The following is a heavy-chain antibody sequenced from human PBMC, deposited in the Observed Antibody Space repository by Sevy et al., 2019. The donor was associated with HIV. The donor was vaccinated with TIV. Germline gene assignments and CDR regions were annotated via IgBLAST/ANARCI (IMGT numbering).Heavy chain of an antibody. V-gene: IGHV5-51*01. D-gene: IGHD6-6*01. CDR3: ARRTKQLWSYYFDY. J-gene: IGHJ4*02. CDR2: VYPDDSET. Sequence: GESLKISCKGSGYNFTTHWIGWVRQMPGKGLEWLGIVYPDDSETTYSPSFQGQVTMSADKAITTAYLKWNSLKASDTAMYYCARRTKQLWSYYFDYWGQGTLVTVSS. CDR1: GYNFTTHW.